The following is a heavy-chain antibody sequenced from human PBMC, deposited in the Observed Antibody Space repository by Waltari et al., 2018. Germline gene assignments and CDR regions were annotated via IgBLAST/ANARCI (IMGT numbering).Heavy chain of an antibody. V-gene: IGHV1-18*01. CDR2: ISVNNGHT. CDR3: ARERHRLMEEGYLMALDP. Sequence: QAQLVQSGAEVKKPGASVKVSCKASGYTFSDYGISWVRQAPGQGLEWMGWISVNNGHTNHAQKFQGRLIMTKDTSTTTVYMELTDLPSDDTAVYYCARERHRLMEEGYLMALDPWGQGTLVTVSS. D-gene: IGHD3-3*01. J-gene: IGHJ5*02. CDR1: GYTFSDYG.